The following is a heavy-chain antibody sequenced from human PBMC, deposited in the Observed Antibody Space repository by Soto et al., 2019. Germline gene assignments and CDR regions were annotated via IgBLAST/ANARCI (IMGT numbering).Heavy chain of an antibody. CDR1: GFTFSSYW. CDR3: ASLHYYDSSGYGYYYGMDV. Sequence: PGGSLRLSCETSGFTFSSYWMHWVRQAPGKGLVWVSRINSDGSSTSYADSVKGRFTISRDNAKNTLYLQMNSLRAEDTAVYYCASLHYYDSSGYGYYYGMDVWGQGTTVTVSS. D-gene: IGHD3-22*01. J-gene: IGHJ6*02. CDR2: INSDGSST. V-gene: IGHV3-74*01.